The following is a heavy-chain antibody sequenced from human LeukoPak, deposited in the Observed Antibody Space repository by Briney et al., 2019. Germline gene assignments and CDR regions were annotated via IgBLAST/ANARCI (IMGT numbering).Heavy chain of an antibody. J-gene: IGHJ4*02. Sequence: GGSLRLSCAASGFTFSSYWMHWVRQAPGKGLVWVSRINSDGSSTSYADSVKGRFTISRDNAKNTLYLQMNSLRAEDTAVYYCAKDGGSSGWYGDYWGQGTLVTVSS. CDR3: AKDGGSSGWYGDY. CDR2: INSDGSST. D-gene: IGHD6-19*01. CDR1: GFTFSSYW. V-gene: IGHV3-74*01.